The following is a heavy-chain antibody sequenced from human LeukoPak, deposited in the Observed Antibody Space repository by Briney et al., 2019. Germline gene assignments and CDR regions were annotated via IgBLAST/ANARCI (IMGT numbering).Heavy chain of an antibody. D-gene: IGHD4-11*01. V-gene: IGHV4-59*01. CDR1: GGSISSYY. CDR3: ARPTGTTIGCFVY. CDR2: IYYSGST. Sequence: SETLSLTCTVSGGSISSYYWSWIRQPPGKGLEWVGYIYYSGSTSYNPSLKSRVTISVDTSKNQFSLKLSSVTATDTAVYYCARPTGTTIGCFVYWGQGTLVTVSS. J-gene: IGHJ4*02.